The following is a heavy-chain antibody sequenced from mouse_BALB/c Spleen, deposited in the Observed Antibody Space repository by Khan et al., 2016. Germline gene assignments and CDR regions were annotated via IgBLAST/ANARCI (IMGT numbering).Heavy chain of an antibody. Sequence: QIQLVQSGAELAKPGASVKMSYKASGYTFTSYWMHWVKQRPGQGLEWIGYINPSTGYTEYNQKFKDKATLTADKSSSTAYMQLSSLTSEDSAVYYCARYYGSSYFDYWGQGTTLTVSS. V-gene: IGHV1-7*01. CDR1: GYTFTSYW. CDR2: INPSTGYT. J-gene: IGHJ2*01. CDR3: ARYYGSSYFDY. D-gene: IGHD1-1*01.